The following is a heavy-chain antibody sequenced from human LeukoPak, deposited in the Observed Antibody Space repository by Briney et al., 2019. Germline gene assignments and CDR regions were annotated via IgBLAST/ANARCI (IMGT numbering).Heavy chain of an antibody. J-gene: IGHJ4*02. CDR2: INTNTGNP. D-gene: IGHD1-14*01. CDR3: ARVRNPLRRGVDFDY. Sequence: GASVKVSCKASGGTFSSYAISWVRQAPGQGLEWMGWINTNTGNPTYAQGFTGRFVFSLDTSVSTAYLQISSLKTEDTAVYYCARVRNPLRRGVDFDYWGQGTLVTVSS. V-gene: IGHV7-4-1*02. CDR1: GGTFSSYA.